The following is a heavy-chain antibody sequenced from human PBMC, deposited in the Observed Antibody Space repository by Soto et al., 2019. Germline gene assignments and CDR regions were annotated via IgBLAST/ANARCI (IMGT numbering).Heavy chain of an antibody. CDR3: ATSSSAYSSSSYYYYGMDV. CDR2: ISYDGSNK. Sequence: GGSLRLSCAASGFTFSSYAMHWVRQAPGKGLEWVAAISYDGSNKYYADSVKGRFTISRDNSKNTLYLQMNSLRAEDTAVYYCATSSSAYSSSSYYYYGMDVWGQGTTVTVSS. J-gene: IGHJ6*02. V-gene: IGHV3-30-3*01. D-gene: IGHD6-6*01. CDR1: GFTFSSYA.